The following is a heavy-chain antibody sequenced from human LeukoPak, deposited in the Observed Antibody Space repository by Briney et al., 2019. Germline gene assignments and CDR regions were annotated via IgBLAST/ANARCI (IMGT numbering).Heavy chain of an antibody. CDR1: GFTFSNAW. D-gene: IGHD5-18*01. J-gene: IGHJ4*02. CDR3: TTDADTAMGTVDY. CDR2: IKSKTDGGTT. V-gene: IGHV3-15*07. Sequence: GGSLRLSCAASGFTFSNAWMNWVRQAPGKGLEWVGRIKSKTDGGTTDYAAPVKGRFTISRDDSKNTLCLQMNSLKTEDTAVYYCTTDADTAMGTVDYWGQGTLVTVSS.